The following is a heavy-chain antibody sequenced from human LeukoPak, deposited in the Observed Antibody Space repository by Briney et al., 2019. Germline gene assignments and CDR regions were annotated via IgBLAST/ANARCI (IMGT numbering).Heavy chain of an antibody. CDR3: ARVRIVGATFPPPWWYFDL. CDR1: GGSISSGDYY. D-gene: IGHD1-26*01. J-gene: IGHJ2*01. V-gene: IGHV4-30-4*01. Sequence: TSSETLSLTCTVSGGSISSGDYYWSWIRQPPGKGLEWIGYIYYSGSTYYNPSPKSRVTISVDTSKNQFSLKLSSVTAADTAVYYCARVRIVGATFPPPWWYFDLWGRGTLVTVSS. CDR2: IYYSGST.